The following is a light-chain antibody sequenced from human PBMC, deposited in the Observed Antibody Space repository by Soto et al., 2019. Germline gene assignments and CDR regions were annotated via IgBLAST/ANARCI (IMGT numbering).Light chain of an antibody. V-gene: IGLV1-44*01. CDR2: NNN. J-gene: IGLJ1*01. Sequence: QSVLTQPPSVSGTPGQRVTISCSGSSSNIGSGTVNWYQQLPGTAPKLLIYNNNQWPSGVPDRFSGSKSGTSGSLAISGLQSEDEADYYCCSYAGTYTFVFGTGTKVTVL. CDR1: SSNIGSGT. CDR3: CSYAGTYTFV.